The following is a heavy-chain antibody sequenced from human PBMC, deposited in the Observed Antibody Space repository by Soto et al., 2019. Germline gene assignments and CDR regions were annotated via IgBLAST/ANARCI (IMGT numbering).Heavy chain of an antibody. J-gene: IGHJ4*02. D-gene: IGHD3-10*01. CDR1: GFTFSIYG. V-gene: IGHV3-30*18. Sequence: GGSLRLSCAASGFTFSIYGMQWVRHAPGKGLEWVAVISYDGSNKYYADSVKGRFTISRDNSKNTLYLQMNSLRAEDTAVYYCAKDYYYGSGSYFDYWGQGTLVTVSS. CDR3: AKDYYYGSGSYFDY. CDR2: ISYDGSNK.